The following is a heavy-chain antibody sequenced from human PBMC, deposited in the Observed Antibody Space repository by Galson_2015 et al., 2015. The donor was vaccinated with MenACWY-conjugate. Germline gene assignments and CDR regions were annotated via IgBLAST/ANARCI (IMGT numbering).Heavy chain of an antibody. CDR3: ATWGAQRRGSLS. V-gene: IGHV1-24*01. J-gene: IGHJ4*02. CDR1: GYTLTELS. CDR2: FDPEDGET. Sequence: SVKVSCKVSGYTLTELSMHWVRQAPGKGLEWMGGFDPEDGETIYAQKFQGRVTMTEDTSTDTAYMELSSLRSEDTAVYYCATWGAQRRGSLSWGQGTLVTVSS. D-gene: IGHD3-10*01.